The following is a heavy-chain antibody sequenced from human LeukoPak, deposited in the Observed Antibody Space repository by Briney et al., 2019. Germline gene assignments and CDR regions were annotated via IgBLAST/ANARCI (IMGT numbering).Heavy chain of an antibody. J-gene: IGHJ5*02. CDR2: IYYSGST. CDR1: GGAISDYY. CDR3: ARRYCSSLGCHKTINWFDP. Sequence: SETLSLTCTVSGGAISDYYWTWIRQPPGKELEWIGHIYYSGSTTYNPSLKSRVTISPDKSKNQFSLELTSVTAADTAVYYCARRYCSSLGCHKTINWFDPWGQGTLVTVSS. V-gene: IGHV4-59*01. D-gene: IGHD2-2*01.